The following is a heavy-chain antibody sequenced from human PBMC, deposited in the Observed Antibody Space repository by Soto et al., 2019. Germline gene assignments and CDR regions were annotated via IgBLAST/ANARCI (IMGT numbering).Heavy chain of an antibody. D-gene: IGHD3-10*01. CDR2: INAGNTNM. Sequence: ASVKVSCKASGYTFTMCVIHWVRQAPGQRLEWMRWINAGNTNMKYSQKFQGRVSIIRDTFASTPYMQLSSLRSEDTAVYYCARDFSGRSYFFDYWGQGTLVTVSS. J-gene: IGHJ4*02. V-gene: IGHV1-3*01. CDR1: GYTFTMCV. CDR3: ARDFSGRSYFFDY.